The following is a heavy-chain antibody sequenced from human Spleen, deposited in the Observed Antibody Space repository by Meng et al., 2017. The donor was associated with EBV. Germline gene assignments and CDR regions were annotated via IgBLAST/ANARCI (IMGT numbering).Heavy chain of an antibody. CDR2: INPNSGGT. CDR3: ARYDSSGYYRAY. J-gene: IGHJ4*02. V-gene: IGHV1-2*02. Sequence: HVQLLQSGAEVKKPGASVKVSCKASGYTFTPHHRHWVRQAPGQGLEWMGWINPNSGGTNFAQKFQGRVTMTWDTSISTAYMELSRLRSDDTAVYYCARYDSSGYYRAYWGQGTLVTVSS. D-gene: IGHD3-22*01. CDR1: GYTFTPHH.